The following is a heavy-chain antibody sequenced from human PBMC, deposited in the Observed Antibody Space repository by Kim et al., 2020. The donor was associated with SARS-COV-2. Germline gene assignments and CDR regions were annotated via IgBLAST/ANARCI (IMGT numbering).Heavy chain of an antibody. D-gene: IGHD3-16*02. CDR2: ISTRSNTI. CDR3: TRDHGDYTWGNYRYSFDY. Sequence: GGSLRLSCVPSGFTFSSYAYNWVRQAPGKGLEWISYISTRSNTIYYADSVKGRFTISRDDAEKSLYLQMNSLRDEDTAVYFCTRDHGDYTWGNYRYSFDYWGQGSLVTVSS. CDR1: GFTFSSYA. V-gene: IGHV3-48*02. J-gene: IGHJ4*02.